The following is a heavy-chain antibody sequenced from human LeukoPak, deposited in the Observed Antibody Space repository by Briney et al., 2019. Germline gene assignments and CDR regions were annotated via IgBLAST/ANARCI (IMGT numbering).Heavy chain of an antibody. CDR2: ISTSSSYI. D-gene: IGHD3-10*01. CDR1: GFTFSRYS. Sequence: GGSLRLSCSASGFTFSRYSMNWVRQAPGKGLEWVSSISTSSSYIYYADSVKGRFTISRDNAKNSLFLQMNSLRADDTAVYYCARAGVRGRNYYFDYWGQGTLVTVSS. J-gene: IGHJ4*02. V-gene: IGHV3-21*01. CDR3: ARAGVRGRNYYFDY.